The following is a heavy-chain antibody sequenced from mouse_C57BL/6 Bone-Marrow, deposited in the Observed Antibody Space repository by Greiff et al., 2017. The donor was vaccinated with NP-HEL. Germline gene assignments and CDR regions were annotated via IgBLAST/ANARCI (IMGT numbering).Heavy chain of an antibody. CDR3: AREGYYSNYRYAMDY. D-gene: IGHD2-5*01. Sequence: EVQLQQSGPELVKPGDSVKISCKASGYSFTGYFMNWVMQSHGKSLEWIGRINPYNGDTFYNQKFKGKATLTVDKSSSTAHMELRSLTSEDSAVYYCAREGYYSNYRYAMDYWGQGTSVTVSS. V-gene: IGHV1-20*01. J-gene: IGHJ4*01. CDR1: GYSFTGYF. CDR2: INPYNGDT.